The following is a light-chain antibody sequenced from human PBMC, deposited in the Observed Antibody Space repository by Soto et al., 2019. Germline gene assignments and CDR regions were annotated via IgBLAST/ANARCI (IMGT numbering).Light chain of an antibody. CDR3: QKYHTAPIN. V-gene: IGKV1-27*01. CDR1: QGITNY. J-gene: IGKJ5*01. CDR2: AAS. Sequence: DIQMTQSPSSLSASVGDRVTITCRASQGITNYVAWYQQKPGKSHKLLIYAASTLQSGVPSRFSGSGSGTDFTLTIRSLQPEDVATYYCQKYHTAPINFGQGTRLEIK.